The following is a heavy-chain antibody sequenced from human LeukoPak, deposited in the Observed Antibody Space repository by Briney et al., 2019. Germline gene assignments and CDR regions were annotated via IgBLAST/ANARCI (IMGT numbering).Heavy chain of an antibody. V-gene: IGHV3-30-3*01. CDR2: ISYDGSNK. D-gene: IGHD1-26*01. CDR3: ARCGGSYLPSH. CDR1: GFTFSSYA. Sequence: PGGSLRLSCAASGFTFSSYAMHWVRQAPGKGLEWVAVISYDGSNKYYADSVKGRFTISRDNPKNTLYLQMNSLRAEDTAVYYCARCGGSYLPSHWGQGTLVTVSS. J-gene: IGHJ4*02.